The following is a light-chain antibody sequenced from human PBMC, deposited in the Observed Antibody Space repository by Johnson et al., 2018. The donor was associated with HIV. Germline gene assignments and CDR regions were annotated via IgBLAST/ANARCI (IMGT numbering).Light chain of an antibody. CDR2: DDN. V-gene: IGLV1-51*01. CDR3: GTWDRSLSSGGV. CDR1: SSNVGLNY. J-gene: IGLJ1*01. Sequence: QSVLTQPPSVSAAPGQTVTISCSGSSSNVGLNYVSWYQQLPGTAPKLLIYDDNKRPSGIPDRFSGSKSGTSATLGITGLTTGDEAAYYCGTWDRSLSSGGVFGTGTRVTVL.